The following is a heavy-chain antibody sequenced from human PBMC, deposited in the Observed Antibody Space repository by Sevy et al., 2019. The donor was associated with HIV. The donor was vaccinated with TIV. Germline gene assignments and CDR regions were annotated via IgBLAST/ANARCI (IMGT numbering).Heavy chain of an antibody. CDR3: ARDRLPSLGMIVVSDAFDI. CDR1: GFTFSDYY. J-gene: IGHJ3*02. D-gene: IGHD3-22*01. Sequence: GGSLRLSCAASGFTFSDYYMSWIRQAPGKGLEWVSYISSSGSTIYYADSVKGRFTISRDNAKNSLYLQMNSLRAEDTAVYYCARDRLPSLGMIVVSDAFDIWGQGTMVTVSS. V-gene: IGHV3-11*01. CDR2: ISSSGSTI.